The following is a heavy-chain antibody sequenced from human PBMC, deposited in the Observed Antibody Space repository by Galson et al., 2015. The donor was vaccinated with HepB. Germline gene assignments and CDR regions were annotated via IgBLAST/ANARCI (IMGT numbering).Heavy chain of an antibody. Sequence: SLRLSCAASGFTFSSYGMNWVRQAPGKGLEWVSSISSSSSYIYYADSVKGRFTISRDNAKNSLYLQMNSLRAEDTAVYYCASRFTVTTATFDYWGQGTLVTVSS. CDR3: ASRFTVTTATFDY. D-gene: IGHD4-17*01. V-gene: IGHV3-21*01. CDR1: GFTFSSYG. J-gene: IGHJ4*02. CDR2: ISSSSSYI.